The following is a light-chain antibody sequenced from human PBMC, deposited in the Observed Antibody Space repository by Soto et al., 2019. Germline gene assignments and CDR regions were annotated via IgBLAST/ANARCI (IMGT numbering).Light chain of an antibody. V-gene: IGKV1-39*01. CDR1: QGISTY. CDR2: AAS. Sequence: DIQMTQSPSSLSESAGDRVTITCRASQGISTYLNWYQQKPGKAPKLLIYAASSLQSGVPSRFSGSGSGTDFTLTISSLQAEDFATYYCQQSYSTPPLLTFGPGTKVEIK. J-gene: IGKJ3*01. CDR3: QQSYSTPPLLT.